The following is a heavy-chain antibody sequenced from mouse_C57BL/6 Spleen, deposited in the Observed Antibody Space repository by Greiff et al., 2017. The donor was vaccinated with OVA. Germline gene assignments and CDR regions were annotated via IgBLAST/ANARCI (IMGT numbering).Heavy chain of an antibody. CDR1: GYTFTDYY. D-gene: IGHD1-1*01. CDR3: ARRYYGSSYHFDY. CDR2: INPYNGGT. Sequence: LVEPGASVKMSCKASGYTFTDYYMNWVKQSHGKSLEWIGVINPYNGGTSYNQKFKGKATLTVDKSSSTAYMELNSLTSEDSAVYYCARRYYGSSYHFDYWGQGTTLTVSS. J-gene: IGHJ2*01. V-gene: IGHV1-19*01.